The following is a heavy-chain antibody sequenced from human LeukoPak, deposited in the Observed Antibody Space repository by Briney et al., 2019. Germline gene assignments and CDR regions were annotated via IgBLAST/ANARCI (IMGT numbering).Heavy chain of an antibody. CDR3: ARDVYSGYELGGY. D-gene: IGHD5-12*01. J-gene: IGHJ4*02. V-gene: IGHV1-18*01. CDR1: GYTFTSYG. CDR2: ISTYNGNT. Sequence: ASVKVSCKASGYTFTSYGISWVRQAPGQGFEWMGWISTYNGNTNYAQNFQGRVTMTTDTSTSTAYMELRSLRSDDTAVFYCARDVYSGYELGGYWGQGTLVTVSS.